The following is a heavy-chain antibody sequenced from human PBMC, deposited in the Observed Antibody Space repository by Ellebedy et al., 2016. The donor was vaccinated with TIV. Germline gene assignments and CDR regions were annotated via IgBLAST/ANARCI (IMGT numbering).Heavy chain of an antibody. Sequence: GGSLRLXXVASGFILSDHYMDWVRQPPGRGLEWVGRSRHKANSYTTEYAASVKGRFTISRDDSKNSLYLQMNSLKTEDTAVYYCAKDFCTGGSCYPDYWGQGTLVTVSS. CDR1: GFILSDHY. D-gene: IGHD2-15*01. J-gene: IGHJ4*02. V-gene: IGHV3-72*01. CDR3: AKDFCTGGSCYPDY. CDR2: SRHKANSYTT.